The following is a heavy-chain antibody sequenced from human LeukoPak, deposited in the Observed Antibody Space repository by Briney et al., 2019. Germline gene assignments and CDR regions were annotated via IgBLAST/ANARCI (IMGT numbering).Heavy chain of an antibody. J-gene: IGHJ4*02. D-gene: IGHD2-2*01. V-gene: IGHV3-21*01. CDR3: ARDREYVPDF. CDR1: GITFNSFN. Sequence: PSSAASGITFNSFNMNCGRQAPGEGLEWVSSITTSSYIYYADSVKGRFTISRDNAKNSLSLQMNSLRAEDTAVYYCARDREYVPDFWGQGTLVTVSS. CDR2: ITTSSYI.